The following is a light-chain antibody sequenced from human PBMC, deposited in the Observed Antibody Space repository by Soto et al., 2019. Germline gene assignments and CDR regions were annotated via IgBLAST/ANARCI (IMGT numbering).Light chain of an antibody. CDR1: TSDVGGYNS. CDR3: CSFTTTTPYV. CDR2: EVR. J-gene: IGLJ1*01. V-gene: IGLV2-14*03. Sequence: QSALTQPASVSGSPGQSITISCTGTTSDVGGYNSVSWYQQHPGKAPKLIIYEVRRRPSGVSNRFSGSMAANTASLTISGLQTEDEADYYCCSFTTTTPYVFGTGTKVTGL.